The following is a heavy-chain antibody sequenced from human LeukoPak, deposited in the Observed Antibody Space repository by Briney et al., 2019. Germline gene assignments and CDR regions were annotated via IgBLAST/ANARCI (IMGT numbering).Heavy chain of an antibody. CDR3: ARGGLGQQPLVNFAY. J-gene: IGHJ4*02. CDR2: INHSGST. CDR1: GGSFSGYY. Sequence: ETSETLSLTCAVYGGSFSGYYWSWIRQPPGKGLEWIGEINHSGSTNYNPSLKSRVTISVDTSKNQFSLKLSSVTAADTAVYYCARGGLGQQPLVNFAYWGQGTLVTVSS. V-gene: IGHV4-34*01. D-gene: IGHD6-13*01.